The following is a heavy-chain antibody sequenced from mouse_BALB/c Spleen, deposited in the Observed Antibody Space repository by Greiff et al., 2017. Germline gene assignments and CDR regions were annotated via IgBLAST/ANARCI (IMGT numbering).Heavy chain of an antibody. V-gene: IGHV5-9-4*01. CDR2: ISSGGSYT. CDR3: ARRVVASYWYFDV. J-gene: IGHJ1*01. D-gene: IGHD1-1*01. Sequence: DVQLVESGGGLVQPGGSRKLSCAASGFTFSSYAMSWVRQSPEKRLEWVAEISSGGSYTYYPDTVTGRFTISRDNAKNTLYLEMSSLRSEDTAMYYCARRVVASYWYFDVWGAGTTVTVSS. CDR1: GFTFSSYA.